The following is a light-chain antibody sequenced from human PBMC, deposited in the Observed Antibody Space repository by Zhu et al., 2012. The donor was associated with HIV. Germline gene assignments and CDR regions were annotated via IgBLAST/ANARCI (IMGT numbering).Light chain of an antibody. Sequence: EIVLTQSPATLSLSPGERATVSCRASGSVRSFLAWYQQKPGQAPRLLIYDTSKRATGIPARFSGSGSGTDFTLTISSLEPEDFALYYCQQRSSRPLTFGGGTKVEIK. J-gene: IGKJ4*01. CDR3: QQRSSRPLT. CDR1: GSVRSF. V-gene: IGKV3-11*01. CDR2: DTS.